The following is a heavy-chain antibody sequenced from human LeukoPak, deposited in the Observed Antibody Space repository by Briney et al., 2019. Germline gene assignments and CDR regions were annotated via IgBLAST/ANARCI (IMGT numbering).Heavy chain of an antibody. CDR2: FDPEDGEA. V-gene: IGHV1-24*01. CDR3: ATQSLLAGVPYGYFQH. Sequence: ASVKVSCKVSGDSLSDLSMHWVRQAPGKGLEWMGGFDPEDGEAFYAQKFQGRVTMTEDASADTAFMELSSLRSEDTAVYYCATQSLLAGVPYGYFQHWGPGTLVTVSS. D-gene: IGHD3-10*01. J-gene: IGHJ1*01. CDR1: GDSLSDLS.